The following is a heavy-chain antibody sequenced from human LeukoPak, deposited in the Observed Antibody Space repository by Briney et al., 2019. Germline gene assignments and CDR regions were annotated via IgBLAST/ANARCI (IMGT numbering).Heavy chain of an antibody. Sequence: GGSLRLSCAASGITFSGYGMHWVRQAPGKGLEWVAFIRYDGSNKYYGDSVKGRFTISRDNSKNTLYLQVNSLRTEDTAVYYCAKGETRFELVPESVFDYWGQGTLVTVSS. CDR1: GITFSGYG. J-gene: IGHJ4*02. V-gene: IGHV3-30*02. CDR3: AKGETRFELVPESVFDY. CDR2: IRYDGSNK. D-gene: IGHD6-6*01.